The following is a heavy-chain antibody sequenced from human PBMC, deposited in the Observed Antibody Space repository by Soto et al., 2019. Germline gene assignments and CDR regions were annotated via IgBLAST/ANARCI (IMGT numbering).Heavy chain of an antibody. CDR2: IIPILGIA. Sequence: GASVEVSCKASGGTFSSYTISWVRKTPGQGLEWMGRIIPILGIANYAQKFQGRVTITADKSTSTAYMELSSLRSEDTAVYYCASSRVFSGYSYGPPFDYWGQGTLVTVSS. V-gene: IGHV1-69*02. D-gene: IGHD5-18*01. J-gene: IGHJ4*02. CDR3: ASSRVFSGYSYGPPFDY. CDR1: GGTFSSYT.